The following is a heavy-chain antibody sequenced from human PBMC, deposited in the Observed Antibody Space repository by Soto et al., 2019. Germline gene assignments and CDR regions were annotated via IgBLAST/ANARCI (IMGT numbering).Heavy chain of an antibody. Sequence: SVKVSCKASGGTFSSYAISWLRQSAGQGLEWMGGIIPIFGTANYAQKFQGRVTITADESTSTAYMELSSLRSEDTAVYYCARGSIAVAGYYYYGMDVWGQGTTVTVSS. D-gene: IGHD6-19*01. V-gene: IGHV1-69*13. J-gene: IGHJ6*02. CDR2: IIPIFGTA. CDR3: ARGSIAVAGYYYYGMDV. CDR1: GGTFSSYA.